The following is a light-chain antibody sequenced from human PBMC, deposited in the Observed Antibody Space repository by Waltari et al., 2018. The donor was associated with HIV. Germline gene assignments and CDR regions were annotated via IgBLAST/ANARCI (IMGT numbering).Light chain of an antibody. CDR2: AVT. CDR1: SSDVASYNL. J-gene: IGLJ1*01. V-gene: IGLV2-23*02. CDR3: CSDAGTGTYV. Sequence: QSALPHPPTVSGPPGQPTSISCTETSSDVASYNLISWYHQHPRKAPQVMIYAVTKRPAGVSKRFAGSKSDNTASLTISGLQAEDEADYYCCSDAGTGTYVFGTGTKVTVL.